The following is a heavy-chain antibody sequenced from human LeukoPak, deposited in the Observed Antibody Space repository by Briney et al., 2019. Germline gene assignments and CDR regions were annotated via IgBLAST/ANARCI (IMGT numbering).Heavy chain of an antibody. CDR1: GYTFSSYA. CDR3: AREGEYSSSWYIF. J-gene: IGHJ4*02. D-gene: IGHD6-13*01. V-gene: IGHV1-69*13. Sequence: ASVKVSCKASGYTFSSYAISWVRQAPGQGLEWMGGIIPIFGTANYAQKLQGRVTITADESTSTAYMELSSLRSEDTAVYYCAREGEYSSSWYIFWGQGTLVTVSS. CDR2: IIPIFGTA.